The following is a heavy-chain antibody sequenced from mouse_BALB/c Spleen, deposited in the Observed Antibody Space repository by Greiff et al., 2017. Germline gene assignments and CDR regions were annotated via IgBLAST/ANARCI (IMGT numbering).Heavy chain of an antibody. D-gene: IGHD2-4*01. CDR3: ARRMITTGDWYFDV. Sequence: VKLQQSGAELMKPGASVKISCKATGYTFSSYWIEWVKQRPGHGLEWIGEILPGSGSTNYNEKFKGKATFTADTSSNTAYMQLSSLTSEDSAVYYCARRMITTGDWYFDVWGAGTTVTVSS. V-gene: IGHV1-9*01. CDR1: GYTFSSYW. CDR2: ILPGSGST. J-gene: IGHJ1*01.